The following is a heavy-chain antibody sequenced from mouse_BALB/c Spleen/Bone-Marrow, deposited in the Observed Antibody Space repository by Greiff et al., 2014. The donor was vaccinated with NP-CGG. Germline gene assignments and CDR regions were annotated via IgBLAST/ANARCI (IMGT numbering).Heavy chain of an antibody. CDR2: ISSGSSTV. J-gene: IGHJ2*01. CDR1: GFTFSSFG. V-gene: IGHV5-17*02. D-gene: IGHD1-1*01. CDR3: ARSGSSSGYFDY. Sequence: DVKLVESGGGLVQPGGSRKLSCAASGFTFSSFGMHWVRQAPEKGLEWVAYISSGSSTVYYADKVTGRFTISRDNPKNTLFLQMTSLRSEDTAMYYCARSGSSSGYFDYWGQGTTLTVSS.